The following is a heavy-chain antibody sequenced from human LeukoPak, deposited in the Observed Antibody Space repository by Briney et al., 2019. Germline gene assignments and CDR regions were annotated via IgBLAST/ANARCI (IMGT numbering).Heavy chain of an antibody. J-gene: IGHJ5*02. CDR3: ARVVEFSNYWFDP. V-gene: IGHV4-34*01. CDR1: GGSFSGYY. CDR2: IYYSGST. Sequence: SETLSLTCAVYGGSFSGYYWGWIRQPPGKGLECIGSIYYSGSTNYNPSLKSRVTISIDTSKNQFSLKLNSVTAADTAVYYCARVVEFSNYWFDPWGHGTLVTVSS. D-gene: IGHD1-26*01.